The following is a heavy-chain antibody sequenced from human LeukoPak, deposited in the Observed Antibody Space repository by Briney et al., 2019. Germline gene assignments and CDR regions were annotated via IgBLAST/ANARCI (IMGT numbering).Heavy chain of an antibody. CDR3: ARDSVVPAAIDWYFDL. Sequence: GGSLRLSCAASGFTFSDHYMDWVRQAPGKGLEWVSYISSSGSTIYYADSVKGRFTISRDNAKNSLYLQMNSLRTEDTAVYYCARDSVVPAAIDWYFDLWGRGTLVTVSS. V-gene: IGHV3-11*01. D-gene: IGHD2-2*01. CDR1: GFTFSDHY. CDR2: ISSSGSTI. J-gene: IGHJ2*01.